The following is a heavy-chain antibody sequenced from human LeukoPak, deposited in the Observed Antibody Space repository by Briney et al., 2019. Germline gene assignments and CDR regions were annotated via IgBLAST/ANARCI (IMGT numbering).Heavy chain of an antibody. CDR1: GFTFDDYA. Sequence: GRSLRLSCAASGFTFDDYAMHWVRQAPGKGLEWVSNISWDSVTIGYADSVKGRFTISRDNAKNSLYLQTSSLRAEDTALYYCAKDHYNNRGYFDYWGQGTLVTVSS. CDR3: AKDHYNNRGYFDY. J-gene: IGHJ4*02. V-gene: IGHV3-9*01. CDR2: ISWDSVTI. D-gene: IGHD4-11*01.